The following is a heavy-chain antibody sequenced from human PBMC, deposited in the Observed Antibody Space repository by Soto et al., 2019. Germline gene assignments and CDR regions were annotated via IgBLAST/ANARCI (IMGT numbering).Heavy chain of an antibody. CDR2: IIPILGIA. V-gene: IGHV1-69*02. D-gene: IGHD3-10*01. Sequence: ASVKVSCKASGGTFSSYTISWVRQAPGQGLEWMGRIIPILGIANYAQKFQGRVTITADKSTSTAYMELSSLRSEDTAVYYCAARYYYGSGSFDYWGQGTLVTVSS. CDR1: GGTFSSYT. CDR3: AARYYYGSGSFDY. J-gene: IGHJ4*02.